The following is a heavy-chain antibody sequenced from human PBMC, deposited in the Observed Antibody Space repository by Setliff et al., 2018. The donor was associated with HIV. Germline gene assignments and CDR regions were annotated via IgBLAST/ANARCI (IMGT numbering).Heavy chain of an antibody. CDR1: GDTFNSYT. D-gene: IGHD1-26*01. Sequence: GASVKASCKASGDTFNSYTFTWVRQAPGQGPEWMGGIITILGIPNYAPKFQHRVTISADESTKTIYMELSNLKSDDTAVYFCAREVGGRNTLGSCVLDYWGQGTPVTVSS. J-gene: IGHJ4*02. CDR2: IITILGIP. V-gene: IGHV1-69*10. CDR3: AREVGGRNTLGSCVLDY.